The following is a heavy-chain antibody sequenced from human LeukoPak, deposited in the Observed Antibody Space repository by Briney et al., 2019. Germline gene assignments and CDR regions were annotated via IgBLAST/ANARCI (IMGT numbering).Heavy chain of an antibody. D-gene: IGHD5-12*01. Sequence: GGSLRLSCTDSGFTFSTYAMHLVRQAPGKGLEWVAVISYDGRDKKYADSVKGRFSISRDNPKNTLYLQMDSLRSEDTAMYYCAKDSGYFANYYFFNWGQGTLVTVSS. CDR1: GFTFSTYA. J-gene: IGHJ4*02. CDR2: ISYDGRDK. V-gene: IGHV3-30*04. CDR3: AKDSGYFANYYFFN.